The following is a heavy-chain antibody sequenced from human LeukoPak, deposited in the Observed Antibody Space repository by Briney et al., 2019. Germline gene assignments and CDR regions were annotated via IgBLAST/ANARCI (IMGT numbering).Heavy chain of an antibody. D-gene: IGHD2-15*01. Sequence: ASVKVSRKASGYTFTSYGISWVRQAPGQGLEWMGWISAHNGNTNYAQKLQGRVTMTTDTSTSTAYMELRSLRSDDTAVYYCARAGIVVVVAATTDAFDIWGQGTMVTVSS. J-gene: IGHJ3*02. V-gene: IGHV1-18*04. CDR3: ARAGIVVVVAATTDAFDI. CDR1: GYTFTSYG. CDR2: ISAHNGNT.